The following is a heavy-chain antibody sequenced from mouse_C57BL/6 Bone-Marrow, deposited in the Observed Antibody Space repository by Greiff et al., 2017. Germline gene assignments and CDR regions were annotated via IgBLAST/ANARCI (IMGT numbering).Heavy chain of an antibody. V-gene: IGHV1-15*01. J-gene: IGHJ2*01. CDR3: TRTTVVSTNFDF. CDR1: GYTFSSYG. Sequence: VQLVESGAELVKPGASVKLSCKASGYTFSSYGMYWVKQTPVKGLDWIGEIDPESGGTAYNEKFKGKATLTADNSSNTAYMELRSLTSEDSAVYYFTRTTVVSTNFDFGGPGTTLTVSS. D-gene: IGHD1-1*01. CDR2: IDPESGGT.